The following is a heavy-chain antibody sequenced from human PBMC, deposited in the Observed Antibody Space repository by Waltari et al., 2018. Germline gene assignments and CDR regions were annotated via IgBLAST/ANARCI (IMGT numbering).Heavy chain of an antibody. V-gene: IGHV2-5*02. CDR3: AHRLGRRGLGEVDY. CDR2: IYWDDDK. J-gene: IGHJ4*02. Sequence: QITLKESGPTLVKPTQTLTLTCTFSGFSLSTSGVGVVWIRQPPGKALEWLSRIYWDDDKRYSPSLKSRLTITKDTSKNQVVLTMTNMDPVDTATYYCAHRLGRRGLGEVDYWGQGTLVTVSS. CDR1: GFSLSTSGVG. D-gene: IGHD4-17*01.